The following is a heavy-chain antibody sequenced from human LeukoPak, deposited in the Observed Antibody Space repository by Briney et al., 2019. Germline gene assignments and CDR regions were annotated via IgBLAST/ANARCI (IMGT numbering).Heavy chain of an antibody. CDR3: AKDLPPILVVVAATIY. Sequence: GXXRLSCEASGFTFSSYAMRWVRQAPGKGLEWVSAISGSGGSTYYADSVKGRFTISRDNSKNTLYLQMNSLRAEDTAVYYCAKDLPPILVVVAATIYWGQGTLLTVSS. CDR2: ISGSGGST. V-gene: IGHV3-23*01. J-gene: IGHJ4*02. D-gene: IGHD2-15*01. CDR1: GFTFSSYA.